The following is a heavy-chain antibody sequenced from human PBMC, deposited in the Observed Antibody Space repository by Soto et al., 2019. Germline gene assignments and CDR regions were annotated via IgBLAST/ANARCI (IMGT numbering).Heavy chain of an antibody. J-gene: IGHJ4*02. D-gene: IGHD3-3*01. V-gene: IGHV4-31*03. CDR1: GGSISSGGYY. Sequence: PSETLSLTCTVSGGSISSGGYYWSWIRQHPGKGLEWIGYIYYSGSTYYNPSLKSRVTISVDTSKNQFSLKLSSVTAADTAVYYCAAQGYHYDFWSGYFGWGQGTLVTVPQ. CDR3: AAQGYHYDFWSGYFG. CDR2: IYYSGST.